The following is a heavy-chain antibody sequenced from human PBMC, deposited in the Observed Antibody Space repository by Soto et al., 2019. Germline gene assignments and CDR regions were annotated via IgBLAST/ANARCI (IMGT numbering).Heavy chain of an antibody. Sequence: EVQLVESGGGLVQPGGSLRLSCAASGFTFSSYDMHWVRQATGKGLEWVSAIGTAGDTYYPGSVKGRFTISRENAKNSLYLQMNSLRAEDTAVYYSAREIRIAADGHGMDVWGQGTTVTVSS. CDR3: AREIRIAADGHGMDV. CDR2: IGTAGDT. D-gene: IGHD6-13*01. V-gene: IGHV3-13*01. CDR1: GFTFSSYD. J-gene: IGHJ6*02.